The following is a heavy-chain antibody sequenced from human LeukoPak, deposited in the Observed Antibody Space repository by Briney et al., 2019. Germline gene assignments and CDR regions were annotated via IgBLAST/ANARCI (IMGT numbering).Heavy chain of an antibody. CDR1: GGSFSGYY. V-gene: IGHV4-34*01. CDR3: ARIYYYYYYMDV. Sequence: SETLSLTCAVHGGSFSGYYWSWIRQPPGKGLEWIGEINHSGSTNYNPSLKSRVTISVDTSKNQFSLKLSSVTAADTAVYYCARIYYYYYYMDVWGKGTTVTVSS. CDR2: INHSGST. J-gene: IGHJ6*03.